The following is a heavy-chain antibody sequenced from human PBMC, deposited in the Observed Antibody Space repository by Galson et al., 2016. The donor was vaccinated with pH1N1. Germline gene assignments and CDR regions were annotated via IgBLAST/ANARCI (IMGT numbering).Heavy chain of an antibody. D-gene: IGHD2-8*01. J-gene: IGHJ4*02. CDR1: GLTFNAHV. CDR2: ITASGDAT. CDR3: VTRPPTTTHGVIDY. Sequence: SLRLSCAASGLTFNAHVMSWVRQAPGKGLEWVAVITASGDATFYGNSVKGRSVISRDNSRNTVSLHMNSLRPDDTALYYCVTRPPTTTHGVIDYWGQGTLVTVSS. V-gene: IGHV3-23*01.